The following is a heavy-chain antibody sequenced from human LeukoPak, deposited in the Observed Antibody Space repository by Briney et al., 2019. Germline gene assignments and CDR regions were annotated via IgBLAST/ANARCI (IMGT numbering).Heavy chain of an antibody. CDR2: IYYSGST. V-gene: IGHV4-59*08. CDR3: ARAGGIAAREYSFDP. Sequence: SETLSLTCTVSGGSISSYYWSWIRQPPGKGLEWIGYIYYSGSTNYDPSLKSRVTISVDTSKNQFSLKLSSVTAADTAVYYCARAGGIAAREYSFDPWGQGTLVTVSS. D-gene: IGHD6-13*01. CDR1: GGSISSYY. J-gene: IGHJ5*02.